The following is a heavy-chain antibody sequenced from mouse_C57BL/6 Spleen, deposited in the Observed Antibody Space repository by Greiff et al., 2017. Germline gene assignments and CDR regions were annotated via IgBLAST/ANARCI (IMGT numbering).Heavy chain of an antibody. CDR2: IYPRDGST. V-gene: IGHV1-85*01. J-gene: IGHJ2*01. CDR3: ARVDIYYGNFLYFDY. Sequence: VQLKQSGPELVKPGASVKLSCKASGYTFTSYDIHWVKQRPGQGLEWIGWIYPRDGSTKYNEKFKGKATLTVDTSSSTAYMELHSLTSEDSAVYLGARVDIYYGNFLYFDYWGQGTTLTVSS. D-gene: IGHD2-1*01. CDR1: GYTFTSYD.